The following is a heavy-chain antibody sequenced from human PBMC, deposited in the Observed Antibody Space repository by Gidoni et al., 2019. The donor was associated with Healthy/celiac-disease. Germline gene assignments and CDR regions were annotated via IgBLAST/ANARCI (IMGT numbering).Heavy chain of an antibody. CDR3: ARGERGWHRRWLQSPLDY. Sequence: QVQLQQWGAGLLKPSETLSLTCAVYGGSFSGYSWSWIRQPPGKGLEWIGEINHSGSTNYNPSLKSRVTISVDTSKNQFSLKLSSVTAADTAVYYCARGERGWHRRWLQSPLDYWGQGTLVTVSS. J-gene: IGHJ4*02. CDR2: INHSGST. D-gene: IGHD5-12*01. V-gene: IGHV4-34*01. CDR1: GGSFSGYS.